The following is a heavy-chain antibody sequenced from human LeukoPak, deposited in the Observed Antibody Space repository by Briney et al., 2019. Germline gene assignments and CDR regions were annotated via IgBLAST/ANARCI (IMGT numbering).Heavy chain of an antibody. V-gene: IGHV1-3*01. CDR2: INAGNGNT. CDR1: GYTFTSYA. D-gene: IGHD1-26*01. CDR3: ARSGWDLYSGSYRLQNYFDY. Sequence: ASVKVSCKASGYTFTSYAMHWVRQAPGQRLEWMGWINAGNGNTKYSQKFQGRVTITRDTSASTAYMEPSSLRSEDTAVYYCARSGWDLYSGSYRLQNYFDYWGRGTLVTVSS. J-gene: IGHJ4*02.